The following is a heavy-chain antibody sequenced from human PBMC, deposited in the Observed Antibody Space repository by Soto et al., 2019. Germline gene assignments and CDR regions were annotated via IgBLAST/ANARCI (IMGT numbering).Heavy chain of an antibody. CDR2: VSPSGHT. V-gene: IGHV4-4*07. D-gene: IGHD2-15*01. CDR1: GDSISSYS. Sequence: SETLSLTCAVSGDSISSYSWNWIRQTAGRGLEWIGRVSPSGHTQYRSSFETRVSISLDTSKNQFSLKLSFVTAADTAMYYCARTKCSGGSCYSWSLDYWGQGTPVTVSS. CDR3: ARTKCSGGSCYSWSLDY. J-gene: IGHJ4*02.